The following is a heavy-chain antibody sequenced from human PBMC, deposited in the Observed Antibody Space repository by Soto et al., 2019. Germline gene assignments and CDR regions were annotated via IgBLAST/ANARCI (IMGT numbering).Heavy chain of an antibody. CDR3: AHSFATPEDIVVVPAAFDAFDI. J-gene: IGHJ3*02. Sequence: QITLKESGPTLVKPTQTLTLTCTFSGFALSTSGVGVGWIRQPPGKALEWLALIYWDDDKRYSPSLKSRLTITKDTSKNQVVLTMTNIDPVDTATYFCAHSFATPEDIVVVPAAFDAFDIWVQGTMVTVSS. CDR1: GFALSTSGVG. CDR2: IYWDDDK. D-gene: IGHD2-2*01. V-gene: IGHV2-5*02.